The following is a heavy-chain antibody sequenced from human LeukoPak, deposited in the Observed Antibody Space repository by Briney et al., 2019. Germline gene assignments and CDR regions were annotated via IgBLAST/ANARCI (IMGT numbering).Heavy chain of an antibody. Sequence: ASVKVSCTVSGYSFTSNYIHWVRQAPGQGLEWMGMIYPRDGSTSYAQRFQDRVTVTRDTSTSTVHMELSGLRSDDTAMYYCARESPPNWFDPWGQGTLVTVSS. J-gene: IGHJ5*02. CDR1: GYSFTSNY. V-gene: IGHV1-46*01. CDR2: IYPRDGST. CDR3: ARESPPNWFDP.